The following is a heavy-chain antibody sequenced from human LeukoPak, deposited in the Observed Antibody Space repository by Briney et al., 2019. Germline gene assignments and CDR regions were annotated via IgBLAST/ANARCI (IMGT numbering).Heavy chain of an antibody. V-gene: IGHV3-66*01. CDR1: GFTFSSYS. CDR2: IYSGGST. Sequence: GGSLRLSCAASGFTFSSYSMNWVRQAPGKGLEWVSVIYSGGSTYYADSVKGRFTISRDNSKNTLYLQMNSLRAEDTAVYYCARDTRRSDWGQGTLVTVSS. CDR3: ARDTRRSD. J-gene: IGHJ4*02. D-gene: IGHD1-26*01.